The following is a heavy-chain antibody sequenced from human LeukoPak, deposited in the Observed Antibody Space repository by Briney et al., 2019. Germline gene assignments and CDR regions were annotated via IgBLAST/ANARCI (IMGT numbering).Heavy chain of an antibody. J-gene: IGHJ3*02. Sequence: GGSLRLSCAASGFTFDDYGMSWVRQAPGKGLEWVSGINWNGGSTGYADSVKGRFTISRDNAKNSLYLQMNSLRAEDTALYHCARLYYCGSGRGGDAFDIWGQGTMVTVSS. V-gene: IGHV3-20*01. D-gene: IGHD3-10*01. CDR2: INWNGGST. CDR1: GFTFDDYG. CDR3: ARLYYCGSGRGGDAFDI.